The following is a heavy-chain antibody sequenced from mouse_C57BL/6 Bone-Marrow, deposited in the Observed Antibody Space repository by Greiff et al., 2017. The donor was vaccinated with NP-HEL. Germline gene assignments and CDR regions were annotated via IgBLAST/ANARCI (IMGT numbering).Heavy chain of an antibody. D-gene: IGHD2-5*01. CDR2: INPNNGGT. CDR1: GYTFTDYY. V-gene: IGHV1-26*01. J-gene: IGHJ4*01. CDR3: ARADYSNYGYAMDY. Sequence: VQLQQSGPELVKPGASVKISCKASGYTFTDYYMNWVKQSHGKSLEWIGDINPNNGGTSYNQKFKGKATLTVDKSSSTAYMELRSLTSEDSAVYYCARADYSNYGYAMDYWGQGTSVTVSS.